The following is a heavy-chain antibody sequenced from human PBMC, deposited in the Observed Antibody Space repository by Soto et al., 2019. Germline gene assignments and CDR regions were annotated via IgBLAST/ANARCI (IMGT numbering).Heavy chain of an antibody. CDR3: ATAGLRGTSIQDSQH. D-gene: IGHD5-12*01. Sequence: QVDLVQSGAEVKRPASSVRVSCKASGGTFNTHAITWVRLAPGQGLERMGAIIPVFETPYSPQRFRDRVAITADEVSSTAYMELSGLTAADTAIYYCATAGLRGTSIQDSQHWGQGTLVTVSP. V-gene: IGHV1-69*01. CDR2: IIPVFETP. J-gene: IGHJ4*02. CDR1: GGTFNTHA.